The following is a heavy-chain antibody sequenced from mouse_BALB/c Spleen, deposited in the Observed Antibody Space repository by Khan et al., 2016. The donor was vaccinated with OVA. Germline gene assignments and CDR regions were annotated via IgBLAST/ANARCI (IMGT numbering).Heavy chain of an antibody. J-gene: IGHJ1*01. D-gene: IGHD2-10*02. CDR1: GYSFTGCF. V-gene: IGHV1-20*02. Sequence: EVELVGSGPELVEPGASVEISCKASGYSFTGCFMNGVMQSHGRSLEWMGRRNPYNGDTFYKQKFKGKATLPVDKSSSTAHMELRSLAPVDSPVHYGARYGNYRYFDVWGAGITVTVSA. CDR3: ARYGNYRYFDV. CDR2: RNPYNGDT.